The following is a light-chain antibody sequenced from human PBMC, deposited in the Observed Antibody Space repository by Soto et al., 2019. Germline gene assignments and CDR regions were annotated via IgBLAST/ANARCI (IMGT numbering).Light chain of an antibody. CDR3: QQLHRYPYT. Sequence: DIQLTQSPSFLSASVGDRVTITCRASQAVNSYLAWYQQEPGKAPKLLIYAASTLQSGVPSRFSGSGSATEFTLTISSLQPEDFATYYCQQLHRYPYTFGQGPKLEIK. J-gene: IGKJ2*01. CDR1: QAVNSY. V-gene: IGKV1-9*01. CDR2: AAS.